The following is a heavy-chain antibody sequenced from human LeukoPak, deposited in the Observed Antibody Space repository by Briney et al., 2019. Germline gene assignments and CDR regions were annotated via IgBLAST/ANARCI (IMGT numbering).Heavy chain of an antibody. CDR1: GLAFSSHW. J-gene: IGHJ4*02. CDR2: INKDGSET. V-gene: IGHV3-7*03. CDR3: ARDPASPVPFDY. Sequence: GGSLRLSCAASGLAFSSHWMSWVRQAPGNGLEWVANINKDGSETRYLDSVRGRFTISRDNAKDSVYLQMNSLRAEDTAVYYCARDPASPVPFDYWGQGTLVTVSS.